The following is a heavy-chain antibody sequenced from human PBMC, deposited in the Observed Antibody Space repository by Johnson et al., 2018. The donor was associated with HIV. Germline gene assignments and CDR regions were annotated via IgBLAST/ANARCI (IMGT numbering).Heavy chain of an antibody. CDR3: AKDWRITYYNFWSGFFFDAFDI. D-gene: IGHD3-3*01. CDR1: GFTFSSNP. J-gene: IGHJ3*02. V-gene: IGHV3-30*18. CDR2: MSYDGSDK. Sequence: VQLVESGGGVVQTGGSLRLSCAASGFTFSSNPMHWVRQAPGKGLEWVAVMSYDGSDKYYADSVKGRFTISRDNSKNTLYLQMNSLRAEDTALYYCAKDWRITYYNFWSGFFFDAFDIWGQGTMVTVSS.